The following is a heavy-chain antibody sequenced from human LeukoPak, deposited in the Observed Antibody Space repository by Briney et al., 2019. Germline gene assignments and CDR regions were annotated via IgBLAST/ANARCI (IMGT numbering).Heavy chain of an antibody. J-gene: IGHJ4*02. Sequence: SETLSLTCAVYGGSFSGYYWSWIRQPPGKGLEWIGYIYYSGSTNYNPSLKSRVTISVDTSKNQFSLKLSSVTAADTAVYYCARRWPRLGYFDYWGQGTLVTVSS. CDR1: GGSFSGYY. V-gene: IGHV4-59*08. CDR3: ARRWPRLGYFDY. CDR2: IYYSGST. D-gene: IGHD6-19*01.